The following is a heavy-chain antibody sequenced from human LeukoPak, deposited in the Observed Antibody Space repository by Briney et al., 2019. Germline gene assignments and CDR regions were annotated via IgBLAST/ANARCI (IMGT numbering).Heavy chain of an antibody. Sequence: SETLSLTCTVSGGSISSYYSSWVRHPPGKGQGWSWYIYYSGSTNYNHSLQRRVTISVDTSKHQFSLKLSSVTAGDTAVYYCARHRCGSGHDYDYWGQGTLVTVSS. J-gene: IGHJ4*02. V-gene: IGHV4-59*08. CDR2: IYYSGST. CDR3: ARHRCGSGHDYDY. CDR1: GGSISSYY. D-gene: IGHD5-12*01.